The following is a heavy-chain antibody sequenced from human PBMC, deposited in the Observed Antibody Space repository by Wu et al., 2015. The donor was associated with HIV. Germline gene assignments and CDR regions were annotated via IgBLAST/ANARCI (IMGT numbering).Heavy chain of an antibody. CDR2: LIPMFGTT. D-gene: IGHD1-26*01. CDR1: GDTFNNFA. Sequence: QVQLVQSGAEVKKPGSSVKVSCKASGDTFNNFAINWVRQAPGQGLEWMGGLIPMFGTTHYAEKFQGRFTITTDESTSTGYMDLSSLGFEDTAIYYCARGYLVSRGSRDYYMDVWGKGTTVTVFS. V-gene: IGHV1-69*05. J-gene: IGHJ6*03. CDR3: ARGYLVSRGSRDYYMDV.